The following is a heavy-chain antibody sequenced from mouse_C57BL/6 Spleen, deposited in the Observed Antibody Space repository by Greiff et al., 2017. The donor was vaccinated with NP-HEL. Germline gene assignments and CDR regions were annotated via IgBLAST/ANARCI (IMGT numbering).Heavy chain of an antibody. Sequence: EVQLQQSGAELVKPGASVKLSCTASGFNIKDYYMHWVKQRTEQGLEWIGRIDPEDGETKYAPKFQGQATITADTSANTSYLQLSSLTSEDTAVYYCARPVLIYYGNYDAMDYWGQGTSVTVSS. CDR2: IDPEDGET. CDR3: ARPVLIYYGNYDAMDY. V-gene: IGHV14-2*01. CDR1: GFNIKDYY. J-gene: IGHJ4*01. D-gene: IGHD2-1*01.